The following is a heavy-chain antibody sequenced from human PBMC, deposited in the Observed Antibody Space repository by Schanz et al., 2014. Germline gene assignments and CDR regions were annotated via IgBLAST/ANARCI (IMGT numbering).Heavy chain of an antibody. D-gene: IGHD6-19*01. Sequence: QVQLVQSGAEVKKPGASVKVSCKASGYTFTSDSMHWVRQAPGQGLEWMGMINPSGGSTTYAQKFQCRVTMTRDTSTSTVYMELSSLRSEDTAVYYCARGGYSSGWYDRDIAHFDYWGQGTLVTVSS. CDR2: INPSGGST. CDR1: GYTFTSDS. CDR3: ARGGYSSGWYDRDIAHFDY. V-gene: IGHV1-46*01. J-gene: IGHJ4*02.